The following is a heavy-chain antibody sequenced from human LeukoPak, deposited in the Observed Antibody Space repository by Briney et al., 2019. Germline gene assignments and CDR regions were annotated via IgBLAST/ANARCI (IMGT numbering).Heavy chain of an antibody. Sequence: GASVKVSCKASVGTFSSYAISWVRQAPGQGLEWMGRIIPILGIANYAQKFQGRVTITADKSTSTAYMELSSLRSEDRAVYYCARARVGTYNWFAPWGQGTLVTVPS. CDR3: ARARVGTYNWFAP. V-gene: IGHV1-69*04. D-gene: IGHD1-1*01. CDR1: VGTFSSYA. CDR2: IIPILGIA. J-gene: IGHJ5*02.